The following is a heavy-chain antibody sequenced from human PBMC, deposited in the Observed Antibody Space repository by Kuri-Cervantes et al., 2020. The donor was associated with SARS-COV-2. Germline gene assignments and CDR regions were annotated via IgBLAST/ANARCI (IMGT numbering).Heavy chain of an antibody. J-gene: IGHJ4*02. CDR2: IYTSGST. Sequence: SETLSLTCTVSGGSISSHYWSWIRQPAGKGLEWIGYIYTSGSTNYNPSLKSRVTISVDTSKNQFSLKLSSVTAADTAVYYCTRHGTGYDFWSGYYGEDYWGQGTLVTVSS. V-gene: IGHV4-4*08. CDR3: TRHGTGYDFWSGYYGEDY. D-gene: IGHD3-3*01. CDR1: GGSISSHY.